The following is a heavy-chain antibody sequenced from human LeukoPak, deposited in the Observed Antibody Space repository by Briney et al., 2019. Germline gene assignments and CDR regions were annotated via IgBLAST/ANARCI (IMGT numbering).Heavy chain of an antibody. Sequence: SETLSLTCAVSGGSISSGGYSWSWIRQPPGKGLEWIGYIYYSGSTYYNPSLKSRVTISVDTSKNQFSLKLSSVTAADTAVYYCARQYSGSYSRWFDPWGQGTLVTVSS. J-gene: IGHJ5*02. CDR2: IYYSGST. D-gene: IGHD1-26*01. CDR3: ARQYSGSYSRWFDP. V-gene: IGHV4-30-2*03. CDR1: GGSISSGGYS.